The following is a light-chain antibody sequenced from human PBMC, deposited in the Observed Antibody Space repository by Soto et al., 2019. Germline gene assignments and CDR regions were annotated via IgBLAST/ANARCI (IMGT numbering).Light chain of an antibody. V-gene: IGLV2-14*01. CDR3: SSYTSSSTPHVV. J-gene: IGLJ2*01. CDR2: EVS. CDR1: GTDVGGYNY. Sequence: QSALTQPASVSGSPGQSIAISCTGTGTDVGGYNYVSWYQQHPGKAPKLMIYEVSNRPSGDSNRFSGSKSGNTASLTISGLQAEDEADYYCSSYTSSSTPHVVFGGGTKLTVL.